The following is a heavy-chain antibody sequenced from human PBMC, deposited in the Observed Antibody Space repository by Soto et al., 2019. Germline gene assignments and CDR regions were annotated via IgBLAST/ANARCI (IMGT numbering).Heavy chain of an antibody. V-gene: IGHV4-39*01. CDR3: ARLPMNYDFWSGYYPYYFDY. Sequence: QLQLQESGPGLVKPSETLSLTCTVSGGSISSSSYYWGWIRQPPGKGLEWIGSIYYSGSTYYNPSLKSRVTISVDTSKNQFSLKLSSVTAADTAVYYCARLPMNYDFWSGYYPYYFDYWGQGTLVTVSS. D-gene: IGHD3-3*01. CDR2: IYYSGST. J-gene: IGHJ4*02. CDR1: GGSISSSSYY.